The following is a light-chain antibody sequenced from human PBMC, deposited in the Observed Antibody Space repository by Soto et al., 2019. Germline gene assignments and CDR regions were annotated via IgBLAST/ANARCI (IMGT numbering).Light chain of an antibody. CDR2: DVS. CDR3: SSYTSSSPYV. CDR1: SSDVGGYNY. Sequence: QSALTQPASVSGAPGQSITISCTGTSSDVGGYNYVSWYQQHPGKAPKLMIYDVSNRPSGVSNRFSGSKSGNTASLTISWLQAEDEADYYCSSYTSSSPYVVGTGTELTVL. V-gene: IGLV2-14*01. J-gene: IGLJ1*01.